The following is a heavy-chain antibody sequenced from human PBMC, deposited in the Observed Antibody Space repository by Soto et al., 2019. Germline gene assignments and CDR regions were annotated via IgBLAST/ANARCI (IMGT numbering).Heavy chain of an antibody. CDR1: GGSISSYY. CDR3: ARDTSPRNYDILTGYLGYYYYGMDV. Sequence: SETLSLTCTVSGGSISSYYWSWIRQPPGKGLEWIGYIYYSGSTNYNPSLKSRVTISVDTSKNQFSLKLSSVTAADKAVYYCARDTSPRNYDILTGYLGYYYYGMDVWGQGTTVTVSS. J-gene: IGHJ6*02. D-gene: IGHD3-9*01. CDR2: IYYSGST. V-gene: IGHV4-59*01.